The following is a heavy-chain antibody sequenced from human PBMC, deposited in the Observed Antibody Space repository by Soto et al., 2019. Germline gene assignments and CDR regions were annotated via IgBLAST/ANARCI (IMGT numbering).Heavy chain of an antibody. CDR1: GFNFSKYV. CDR2: ISASGGST. V-gene: IGHV3-23*01. D-gene: IGHD5-12*01. J-gene: IGHJ4*02. Sequence: EVQLLESGGGLVQPGGSLRLSCAASGFNFSKYVMKWVRQAPGKGPDWVSAISASGGSTYYADSVKGRFTISRDNSKNTLYLHMSSPGAEDTAVYYRPNGPLISGYDLYNWGQETLITVPS. CDR3: PNGPLISGYDLYN.